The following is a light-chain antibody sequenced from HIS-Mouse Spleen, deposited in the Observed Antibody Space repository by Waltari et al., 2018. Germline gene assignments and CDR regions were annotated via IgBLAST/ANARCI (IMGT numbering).Light chain of an antibody. V-gene: IGLV2-14*03. J-gene: IGLJ2*01. CDR2: DVS. CDR3: SAYTSSSTEV. Sequence: QSALTQPASVSGSPGQSITISCTGTSSDVGGYNYVSWYQQHPGKAPKLMIYDVSNRPSGVANRFSGAKSGNTDSLTISGLQAEDEADYYCSAYTSSSTEVFGGGTKLTVL. CDR1: SSDVGGYNY.